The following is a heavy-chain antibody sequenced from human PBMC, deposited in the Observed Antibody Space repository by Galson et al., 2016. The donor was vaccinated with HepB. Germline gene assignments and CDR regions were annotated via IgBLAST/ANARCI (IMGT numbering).Heavy chain of an antibody. CDR2: ISGRGTYT. D-gene: IGHD3-10*01. V-gene: IGHV3-23*01. CDR3: ARALRRAPPYYLDL. Sequence: SLRLSCAASGFTFSTYVMNWVRQAPGKGLEWVSQISGRGTYTYYADSVKGRFTISRDNSKSTLFLQLNSRRVEDTAMYYCARALRRAPPYYLDLWGQGTLVTVSS. J-gene: IGHJ4*02. CDR1: GFTFSTYV.